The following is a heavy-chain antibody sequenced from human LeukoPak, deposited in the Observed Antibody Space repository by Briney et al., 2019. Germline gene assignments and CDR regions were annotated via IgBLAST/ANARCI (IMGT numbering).Heavy chain of an antibody. CDR1: GGTFSSYA. D-gene: IGHD3-16*02. Sequence: SVKVSCRASGGTFSSYAISWVRQAPGQGLEWMGGIIPIFGTANYAQKFQGRVTITADESTSAAYMELSSLRSEDTAMYYCARTSYDYVWGSYRLFDYWGQGTLVTVSS. CDR3: ARTSYDYVWGSYRLFDY. J-gene: IGHJ4*02. V-gene: IGHV1-69*01. CDR2: IIPIFGTA.